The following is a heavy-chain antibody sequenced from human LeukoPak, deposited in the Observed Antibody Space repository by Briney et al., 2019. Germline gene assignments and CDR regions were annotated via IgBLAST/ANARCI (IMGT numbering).Heavy chain of an antibody. D-gene: IGHD3-10*01. CDR1: GGSISSRSYY. J-gene: IGHJ4*02. Sequence: SETLSLTCTVSGGSISSRSYYWGWIRQPPGKGLEWIGYIYYSGSTYYNPSLKSRVTISVDTSKNQFSLKLSSVTAADTAVYYCAREIVDYYGSGSYYFDYWGQGTLVTVSS. V-gene: IGHV4-30-4*08. CDR2: IYYSGST. CDR3: AREIVDYYGSGSYYFDY.